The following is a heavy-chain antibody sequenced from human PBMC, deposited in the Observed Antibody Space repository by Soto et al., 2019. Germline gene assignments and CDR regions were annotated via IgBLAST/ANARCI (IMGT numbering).Heavy chain of an antibody. CDR2: FDPEDGET. CDR1: GYTLTELS. V-gene: IGHV1-24*01. CDR3: ATLGYRSGWRYLQH. J-gene: IGHJ1*01. Sequence: ASVKVSCKVSGYTLTELSMHWVRQAPGKGLEWMGGFDPEDGETIYAQKFQGRVTMTEDTSTDTAYMELSSLRSEDTAVYYCATLGYRSGWRYLQHWGQGNLVTFSS. D-gene: IGHD6-19*01.